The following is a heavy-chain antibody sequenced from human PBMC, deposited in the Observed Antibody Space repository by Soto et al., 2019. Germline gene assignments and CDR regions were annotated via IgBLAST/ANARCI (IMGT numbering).Heavy chain of an antibody. CDR1: GGSISSYY. CDR2: IYYSGNS. Sequence: SETLSLTCTVSGGSISSYYWSLIRQPPGKGLECIWYIYYSGNSNYNPSLKSRVTISVDTSKNQFSLKLSSVTAADTAMYYCARDLEDGYNLGWFDPWGQGTLVTVS. J-gene: IGHJ5*02. D-gene: IGHD5-12*01. CDR3: ARDLEDGYNLGWFDP. V-gene: IGHV4-59*01.